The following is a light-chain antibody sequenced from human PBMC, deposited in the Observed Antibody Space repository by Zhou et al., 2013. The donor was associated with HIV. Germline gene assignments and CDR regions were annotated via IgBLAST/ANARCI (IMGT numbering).Light chain of an antibody. Sequence: DIQMTQSPSSLYASIGDKVVITCRANHDINNFIAWYRQKPGKAPNLLIYGASTLQRGVPLHFSGNGSGTEFTLTINDLRPDDLATYYCQKYNGVSQTFGPGTKGGTET. CDR2: GAS. CDR1: HDINNF. CDR3: QKYNGVSQT. J-gene: IGKJ1*01. V-gene: IGKV1-27*01.